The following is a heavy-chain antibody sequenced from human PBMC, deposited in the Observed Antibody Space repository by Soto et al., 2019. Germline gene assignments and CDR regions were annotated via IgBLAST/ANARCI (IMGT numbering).Heavy chain of an antibody. Sequence: LGESLKISCKGSGYSFTSHWIGWVRQMPGKGLEWMAIVYPGDSDTRYNPSFQGQVTISADKSVNTAYLQWSSLKASDTAIYYCARRDSSGYYSDYWGPGTLVT. D-gene: IGHD3-22*01. V-gene: IGHV5-51*01. CDR1: GYSFTSHW. CDR2: VYPGDSDT. J-gene: IGHJ4*02. CDR3: ARRDSSGYYSDY.